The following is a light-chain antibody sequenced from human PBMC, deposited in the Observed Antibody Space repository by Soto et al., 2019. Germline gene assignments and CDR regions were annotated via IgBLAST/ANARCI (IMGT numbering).Light chain of an antibody. CDR3: SSYTSSSALL. J-gene: IGLJ2*01. Sequence: QSALTQPASVSGSPGQSITFSCTGTSNDIGGYNYVSWYQQHPGKAPKLMIFDVSNRPSGVSYRFSGPKSGNTASLTISGLQAEDEADYSCSSYTSSSALLFGGGTKLTVL. CDR2: DVS. CDR1: SNDIGGYNY. V-gene: IGLV2-14*01.